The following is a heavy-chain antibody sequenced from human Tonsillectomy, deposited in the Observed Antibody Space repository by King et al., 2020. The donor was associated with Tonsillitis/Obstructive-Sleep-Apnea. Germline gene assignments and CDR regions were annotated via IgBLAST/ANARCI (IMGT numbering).Heavy chain of an antibody. CDR3: ARWDSSCDDPDYVYYMDV. V-gene: IGHV1-69*04. J-gene: IGHJ6*03. CDR2: IIPILDIA. CDR1: GGTFSSYG. Sequence: QLVQSGAEVKKPGASVKVSCKASGGTFSSYGFSWVRQAPGQGLEWMGRIIPILDIANYAQRFQGRVTITADKSTSTAYMEMSSLRSEDTAVSYCARWDSSCDDPDYVYYMDVWGQGTLVTVSS. D-gene: IGHD3-22*01.